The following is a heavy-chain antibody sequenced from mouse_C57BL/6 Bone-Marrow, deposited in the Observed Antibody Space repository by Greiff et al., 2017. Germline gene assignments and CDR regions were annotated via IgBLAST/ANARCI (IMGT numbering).Heavy chain of an antibody. CDR3: ERVMDY. Sequence: VQLQQPGAELVMPGASVKLSCKASGYTFTSYWMHWVKQRPGQGLEWIGEIDPSDSYTNYNQKFKGKSTLTVDKSSSTAYMQLSTLTSEDSAYYYYERVMDYWGQGTTLTVSS. CDR2: IDPSDSYT. V-gene: IGHV1-69*01. D-gene: IGHD2-3*01. J-gene: IGHJ2*01. CDR1: GYTFTSYW.